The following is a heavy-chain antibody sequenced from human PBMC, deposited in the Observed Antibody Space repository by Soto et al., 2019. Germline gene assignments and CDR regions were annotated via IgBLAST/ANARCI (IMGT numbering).Heavy chain of an antibody. CDR2: IIPILGIA. CDR3: ATLQNPPSDAYDI. CDR1: GGTFSSYT. V-gene: IGHV1-69*02. Sequence: SVKVSCKASGGTFSSYTISWVRQAPGQGLEWMGRIIPILGIANYAQKFQGRVTITADKSTSTAYMELSSLRSEDTAVYYCATLQNPPSDAYDIWGQGTMVTGSS. D-gene: IGHD4-4*01. J-gene: IGHJ3*02.